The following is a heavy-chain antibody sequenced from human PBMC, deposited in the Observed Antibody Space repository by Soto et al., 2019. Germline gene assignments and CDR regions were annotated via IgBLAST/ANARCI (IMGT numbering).Heavy chain of an antibody. CDR2: INAGNGNT. CDR1: GYTFTSYA. V-gene: IGHV1-3*01. CDR3: ARDLLFDY. Sequence: ASVKVSCKASGYTFTSYAMHWVRQAPGQRLEWMGWINAGNGNTKYPQKFQGRVTITRDTSASTAYMELSSLRSEDTAVYYCARDLLFDYWGQGTLVTVSS. J-gene: IGHJ4*02.